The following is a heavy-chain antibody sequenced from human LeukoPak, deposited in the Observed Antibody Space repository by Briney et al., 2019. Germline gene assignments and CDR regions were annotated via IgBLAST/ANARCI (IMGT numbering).Heavy chain of an antibody. CDR2: IYYSGST. D-gene: IGHD1-26*01. J-gene: IGHJ3*01. CDR3: ARHQWVPAFDV. V-gene: IGHV4-39*01. CDR1: GGSISSSSYY. Sequence: KSSETLSLTCTVSGGSISSSSYYWGWIRQPPGKGLEWIGRIYYSGSTYYNPSLKSRVTISIDTSKNQFSLKLSSVTASDTAVYYCARHQWVPAFDVWGQGTMVTVSS.